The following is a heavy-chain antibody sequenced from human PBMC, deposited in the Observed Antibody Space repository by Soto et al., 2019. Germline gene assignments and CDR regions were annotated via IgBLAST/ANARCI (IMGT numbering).Heavy chain of an antibody. V-gene: IGHV4-31*03. CDR2: IYYSGST. Sequence: SETLSLTCTVSGGSISSVGYYWSWIRQHPGKGLEWIGYIYYSGSTYYNPSLKSRVTISVDTSKNQFSLKLSSVTAANKAVNYCASDYDFWSGYYSAWGQGTLVTVSS. J-gene: IGHJ5*02. CDR3: ASDYDFWSGYYSA. D-gene: IGHD3-3*01. CDR1: GGSISSVGYY.